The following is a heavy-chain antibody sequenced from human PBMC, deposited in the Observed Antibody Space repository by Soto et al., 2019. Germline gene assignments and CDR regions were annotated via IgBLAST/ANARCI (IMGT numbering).Heavy chain of an antibody. CDR1: GLSFSGYY. CDR3: ARGKNYGDYGRGWFDP. V-gene: IGHV4-34*01. Sequence: PSETLSLTCAVYGLSFSGYYWSWIRQPPGKGLEWIGEINHSGSTNYNPSLKSRVTISVDTSKNQFSLKLSSVTAADTAVYYCARGKNYGDYGRGWFDPWGQGTLVTVSS. CDR2: INHSGST. D-gene: IGHD4-17*01. J-gene: IGHJ5*02.